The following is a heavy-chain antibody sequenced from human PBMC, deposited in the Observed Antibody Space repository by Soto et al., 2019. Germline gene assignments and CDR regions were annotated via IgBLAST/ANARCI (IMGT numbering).Heavy chain of an antibody. D-gene: IGHD4-17*01. V-gene: IGHV4-30-2*01. CDR1: GGSISSGGYS. CDR2: IYHSGST. J-gene: IGHJ4*02. Sequence: QLQLQESGSGLVKPSQTLSLTCAVSGGSISSGGYSWSWIRQPPGKGLEWIGYIYHSGSTYYNPSHKGRVTISVDRSKNGVSLKLSSVTAADTAGYYCASGLVTTLHSWGQGTLVTVSS. CDR3: ASGLVTTLHS.